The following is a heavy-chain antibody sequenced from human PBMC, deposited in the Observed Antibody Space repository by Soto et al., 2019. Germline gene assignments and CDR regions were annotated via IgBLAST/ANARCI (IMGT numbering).Heavy chain of an antibody. CDR2: ISGSGDDT. CDR1: GFTFSSYA. CDR3: AKDFSSGYYMDV. J-gene: IGHJ6*03. D-gene: IGHD3-22*01. Sequence: GGSLRLSCAASGFTFSSYAMTWVRQAPGKGLEWVSSISGSGDDTYYADSVKGRFTISRDISKNILYLQMNSLRAEDTAVYYCAKDFSSGYYMDVWGKGTTVTVSS. V-gene: IGHV3-23*01.